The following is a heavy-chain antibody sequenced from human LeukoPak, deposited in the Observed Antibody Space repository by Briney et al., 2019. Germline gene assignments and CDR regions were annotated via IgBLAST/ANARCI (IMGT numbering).Heavy chain of an antibody. J-gene: IGHJ4*02. V-gene: IGHV3-23*01. CDR3: AGRPTGYSSGYIH. Sequence: GGSLRLSCAASGFIFSSYAMSWVRQATGKGLDWVSVISGSAHKIRYADSVKGRFTISRDNSENIVYLQMNNLRVEDTAVYYCAGRPTGYSSGYIHWGQGTLVTVSS. CDR1: GFIFSSYA. D-gene: IGHD5-18*01. CDR2: ISGSAHKI.